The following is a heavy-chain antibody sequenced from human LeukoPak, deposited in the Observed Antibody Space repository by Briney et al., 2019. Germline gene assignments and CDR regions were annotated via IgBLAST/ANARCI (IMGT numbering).Heavy chain of an antibody. CDR3: AREVSGDPWYNWFDP. J-gene: IGHJ5*02. CDR2: INSDGSST. Sequence: GGSLRLSCAASGFIFSSYWMHWVRQAPGKGLVWVSRINSDGSSTRYADSVKGRFTISRDNAKNTLYLQMNSLRAEDTAVYYCAREVSGDPWYNWFDPWGQGTLVTVSS. D-gene: IGHD4-17*01. V-gene: IGHV3-74*01. CDR1: GFIFSSYW.